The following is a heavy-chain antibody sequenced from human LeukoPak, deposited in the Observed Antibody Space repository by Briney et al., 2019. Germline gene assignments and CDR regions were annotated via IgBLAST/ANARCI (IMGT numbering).Heavy chain of an antibody. CDR3: AKDRYCSSTSCSRAYFQH. CDR1: GYTFTSYY. D-gene: IGHD2-2*01. J-gene: IGHJ1*01. V-gene: IGHV1-46*01. Sequence: ASVKVSCKASGYTFTSYYMHWVRQAPGQWLEWMGIINPSGGSTSYAQKFQGRVTMTRDTSISTAYMELSSLRSEDTAVYYCAKDRYCSSTSCSRAYFQHWGQGTLVTVSS. CDR2: INPSGGST.